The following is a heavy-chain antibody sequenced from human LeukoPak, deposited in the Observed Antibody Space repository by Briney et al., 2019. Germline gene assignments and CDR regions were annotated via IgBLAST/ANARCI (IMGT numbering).Heavy chain of an antibody. D-gene: IGHD3-16*01. CDR2: INPSGGST. V-gene: IGHV1-46*01. J-gene: IGHJ4*02. CDR3: ARGGGSQEGFY. Sequence: ASVKVSCKASGYTFTIYYMHWVRQAPGQGLEWMGMINPSGGSTSYAQKFQGRVTMTRATSTSTVYMELSSLRSEDTAVYYCARGGGSQEGFYWGQGTLVTVSS. CDR1: GYTFTIYY.